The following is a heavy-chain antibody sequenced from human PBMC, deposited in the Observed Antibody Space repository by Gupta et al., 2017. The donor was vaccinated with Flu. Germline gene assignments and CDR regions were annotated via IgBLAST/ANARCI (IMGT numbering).Heavy chain of an antibody. CDR3: ASLGRRRGYDLGGYYYYGMDV. J-gene: IGHJ6*02. V-gene: IGHV4-34*01. D-gene: IGHD5-12*01. CDR2: INHSGST. Sequence: QVQLQQWGAGLLKPSETLSLTCAVYGGSFSGYYWSWIRQPPGKGLEWIGEINHSGSTNYNPSLKSRVTISVDTSKNQFSLKLSSVTAADTAVYYCASLGRRRGYDLGGYYYYGMDVWGQGTTVTVSS. CDR1: GGSFSGYY.